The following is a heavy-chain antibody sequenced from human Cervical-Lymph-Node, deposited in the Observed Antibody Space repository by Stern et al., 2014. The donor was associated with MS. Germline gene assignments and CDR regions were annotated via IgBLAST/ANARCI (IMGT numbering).Heavy chain of an antibody. CDR3: ARDGYYDVWSGYLVY. CDR2: ISAYNGNT. CDR1: GYTFTSYG. V-gene: IGHV1-18*04. Sequence: VQLVQSGAEVKKPGASVKVSCKASGYTFTSYGISWGRQAPGQGLAWVGWISAYNGNTKYAQKFQGRVIMTTEASTTTAYMELRSLRSDDTAVYYCARDGYYDVWSGYLVYWGQGTLVSVSS. D-gene: IGHD3-3*01. J-gene: IGHJ4*02.